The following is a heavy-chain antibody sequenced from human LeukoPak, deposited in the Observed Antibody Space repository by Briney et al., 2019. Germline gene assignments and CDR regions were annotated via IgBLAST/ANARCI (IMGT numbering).Heavy chain of an antibody. V-gene: IGHV4-4*07. Sequence: SETLSLTCTVSGGSLTTFFWGWIRQPAGKGLEWIGRIYTSGTTNYNPSLKSRVTMSVDTSKNQFSLNLTSVTAADTAVYYCAREGTTRPLDYWGQGTLVTVSS. J-gene: IGHJ4*02. CDR1: GGSLTTFF. D-gene: IGHD6-6*01. CDR3: AREGTTRPLDY. CDR2: IYTSGTT.